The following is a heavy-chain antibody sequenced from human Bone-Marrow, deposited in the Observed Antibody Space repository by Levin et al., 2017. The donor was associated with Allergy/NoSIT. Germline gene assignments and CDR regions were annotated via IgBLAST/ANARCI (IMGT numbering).Heavy chain of an antibody. V-gene: IGHV3-15*01. CDR3: ATRDDFGDDVSKTYFYNNLDV. CDR2: IRTERDGGTT. J-gene: IGHJ6*02. D-gene: IGHD4-17*01. Sequence: SGGSLRLSCAASGFTFNNAWMSWVRQAPGKGLEWVGRIRTERDGGTTDYAAPVKGRFTISRDDSKNTLYLQMDSLKTEDTAVYYCATRDDFGDDVSKTYFYNNLDVWGQGTTVTVSS. CDR1: GFTFNNAW.